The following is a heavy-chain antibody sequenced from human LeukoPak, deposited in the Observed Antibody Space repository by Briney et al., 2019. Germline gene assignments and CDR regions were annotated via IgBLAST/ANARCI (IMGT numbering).Heavy chain of an antibody. CDR3: ARFGSVVVAATPTQRRLQH. CDR2: INPNSGGT. CDR1: GYTFTDYY. J-gene: IGHJ1*01. D-gene: IGHD2-15*01. V-gene: IGHV1-2*02. Sequence: GASVKVSCKASGYTFTDYYMHWVRQAPGQGLEWMGGINPNSGGTNYAQKFKGRVTMTRDTSISTAYMELSRLRSDDTAVYYCARFGSVVVAATPTQRRLQHWGQGTLVTVSS.